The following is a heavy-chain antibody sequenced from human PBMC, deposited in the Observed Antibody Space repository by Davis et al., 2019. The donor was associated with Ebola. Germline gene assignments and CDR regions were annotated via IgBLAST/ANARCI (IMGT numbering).Heavy chain of an antibody. CDR3: VRDRLRADR. CDR2: INWNSGNT. D-gene: IGHD4-17*01. J-gene: IGHJ5*02. Sequence: PGGSLRLSCEASGFTFDDYGMSWVRQVPGKGLEWVSGINWNSGNTGYADSVKGRFTISRDNSRNTLYLQMNSLRAEDTAVYYCVRDRLRADRWGQGTQVSVSS. CDR1: GFTFDDYG. V-gene: IGHV3-20*04.